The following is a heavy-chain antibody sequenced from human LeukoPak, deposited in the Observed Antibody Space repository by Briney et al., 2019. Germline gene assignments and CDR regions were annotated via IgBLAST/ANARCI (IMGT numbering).Heavy chain of an antibody. CDR1: GGSFSGYY. CDR2: INHSGST. J-gene: IGHJ4*02. Sequence: PSETLSLTCAVYGGSFSGYYWSWIRQPPGKGLEWIGEINHSGSTNYNPSLKSRVTISVDTSKNQFSLKLSSATAADTAVYYCARKDSYYFDYWGQGTLVTVSS. CDR3: ARKDSYYFDY. D-gene: IGHD2-15*01. V-gene: IGHV4-34*01.